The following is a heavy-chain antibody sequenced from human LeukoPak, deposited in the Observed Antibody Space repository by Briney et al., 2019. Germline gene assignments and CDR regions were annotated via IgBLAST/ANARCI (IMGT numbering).Heavy chain of an antibody. CDR2: ISGSGGST. CDR3: AKEAWYYDILTGYYLSYLDY. V-gene: IGHV3-23*01. Sequence: GVTLRLSCATSGFTFSSYGMSWVRQGPGQGLEWVSAISGSGGSTYDADSVKGRFTISRDNSKHTLYLQMNSLRAEDTAVYYCAKEAWYYDILTGYYLSYLDYWGQGTLVTVSS. J-gene: IGHJ4*02. CDR1: GFTFSSYG. D-gene: IGHD3-9*01.